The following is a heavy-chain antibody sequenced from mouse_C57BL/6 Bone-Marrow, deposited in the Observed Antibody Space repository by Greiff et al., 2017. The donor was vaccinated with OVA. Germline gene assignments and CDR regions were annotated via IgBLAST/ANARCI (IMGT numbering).Heavy chain of an antibody. V-gene: IGHV1-81*01. J-gene: IGHJ1*03. CDR1: GYTFTSYG. CDR3: ARLGDYRGYFDV. Sequence: VQLQQSGAELARPGASVKLSCKASGYTFTSYGISWVKQRTGQGLEWIGEIYPRSGNTYSNEKFKGKATLTADKSSSTAYMELRSLTSEDSAVYVCARLGDYRGYFDVWGTGTTVTVSS. CDR2: IYPRSGNT. D-gene: IGHD2-4*01.